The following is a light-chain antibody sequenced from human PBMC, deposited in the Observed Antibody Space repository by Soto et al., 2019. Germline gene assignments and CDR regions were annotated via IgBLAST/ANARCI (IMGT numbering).Light chain of an antibody. J-gene: IGKJ2*01. CDR3: HQYYTTPRT. CDR2: WAS. Sequence: DIVRTQSPDSLAVSLGERATINSKTSQSVFYNSNNKNYLAWYQQKPGQPPKLLIYWASTRESGVPDRFSGSGSGTDFTLTISNLQAEDVAVYYCHQYYTTPRTFGQGTKLEIK. V-gene: IGKV4-1*01. CDR1: QSVFYNSNNKNY.